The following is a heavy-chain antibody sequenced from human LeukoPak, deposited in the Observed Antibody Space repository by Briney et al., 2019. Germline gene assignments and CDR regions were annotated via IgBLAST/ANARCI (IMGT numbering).Heavy chain of an antibody. CDR1: GFTFSSYW. J-gene: IGHJ4*02. V-gene: IGHV3-7*03. CDR3: AKAGSAVRGARGYFDY. Sequence: GGSLRLSCAASGFTFSSYWMSWVRQAPGKGLEWVANIKQDGSEKYYVDSVKGRFTISRDNAKNSLYLQMNSLRAEDTAVYYCAKAGSAVRGARGYFDYWGQGTLVTVSS. D-gene: IGHD3-10*01. CDR2: IKQDGSEK.